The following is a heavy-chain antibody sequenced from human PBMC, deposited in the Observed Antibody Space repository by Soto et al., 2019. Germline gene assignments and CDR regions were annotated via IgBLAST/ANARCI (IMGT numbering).Heavy chain of an antibody. D-gene: IGHD6-19*01. V-gene: IGHV3-53*01. CDR2: INSGGSRT. CDR3: AARVRSSGWYADFDY. Sequence: VQLVESGGGLIQPGGSLRLSCAASGFTVSSNYMSWVRQAPGKGLEWVSVINSGGSRTYYADSVKGRFTISRDNSKNTMYLQMNSLRAEDTAVYYCAARVRSSGWYADFDYWGQGTLVTVSS. J-gene: IGHJ4*02. CDR1: GFTVSSNY.